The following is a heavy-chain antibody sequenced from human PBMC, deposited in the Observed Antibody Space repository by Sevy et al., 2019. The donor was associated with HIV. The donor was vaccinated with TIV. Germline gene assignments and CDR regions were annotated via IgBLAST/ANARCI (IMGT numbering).Heavy chain of an antibody. V-gene: IGHV4-59*01. CDR2: IYFTGNT. CDR3: ARDSTTRPRVLDY. J-gene: IGHJ4*02. D-gene: IGHD1-1*01. Sequence: SETLSLTCRVSGGSISSYFLTWVRQSPGKGLEWIGNIYFTGNTDYSPSLKSRVTLSLDTSKSQFSLTLKSVTAADTAIYFCARDSTTRPRVLDYWGQGTLVTVSS. CDR1: GGSISSYF.